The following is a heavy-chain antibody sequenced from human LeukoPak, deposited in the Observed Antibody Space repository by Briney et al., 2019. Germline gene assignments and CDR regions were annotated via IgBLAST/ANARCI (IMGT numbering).Heavy chain of an antibody. CDR2: INHSGST. J-gene: IGHJ4*02. D-gene: IGHD3-3*01. Sequence: SETLPLTCAVYGGSFSGYYWSWIRQPPGKGLEWIGEINHSGSTNYNPSLKSRVTISVDTSKNQFSLKLSSVTAADTAVYYCARGRGYDFWSGYRYFDYWGQGTLVTVSS. V-gene: IGHV4-34*01. CDR1: GGSFSGYY. CDR3: ARGRGYDFWSGYRYFDY.